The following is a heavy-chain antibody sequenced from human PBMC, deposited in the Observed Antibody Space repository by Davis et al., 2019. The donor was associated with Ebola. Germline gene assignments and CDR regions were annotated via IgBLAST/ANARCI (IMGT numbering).Heavy chain of an antibody. CDR1: GGSISSYY. J-gene: IGHJ5*01. CDR2: IYYSGST. V-gene: IGHV4-59*08. CDR3: ARLGYDFWSGYYTYNWFDP. D-gene: IGHD3-3*01. Sequence: SETLSLTCTVSGGSISSYYWSWIRQPPGKGLERIGYIYYSGSTNYNPSLKSRVTISIDTSKNQFSLKLSSVTAADTAVYYCARLGYDFWSGYYTYNWFDPWGQGTLVTVSS.